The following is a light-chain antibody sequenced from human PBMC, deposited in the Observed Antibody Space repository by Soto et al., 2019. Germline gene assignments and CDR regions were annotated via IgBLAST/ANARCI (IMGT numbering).Light chain of an antibody. Sequence: QSALTQPASVSGSPGQSITISCTGTSSDVGGYNYVSWYQQHPGKAPKLMIYEVSNRPSGVSNRFSGSKSGNTASLTISGLQAEDEADYYCSSYTRSSTLVFGTGTKVPVL. CDR1: SSDVGGYNY. CDR2: EVS. CDR3: SSYTRSSTLV. J-gene: IGLJ1*01. V-gene: IGLV2-14*01.